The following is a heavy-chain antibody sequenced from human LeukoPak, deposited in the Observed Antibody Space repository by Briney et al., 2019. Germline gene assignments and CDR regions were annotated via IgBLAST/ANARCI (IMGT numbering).Heavy chain of an antibody. D-gene: IGHD5-12*01. CDR2: INPNSGGT. CDR3: ARIYDYYYYGMDV. CDR1: GYTFTGYY. J-gene: IGHJ6*02. Sequence: ASVKVSCKASGYTFTGYYMHWVRQAPGQGLEWMGRINPNSGGTNYAQKFQGRVTMTRNTSISTAYMELSSLRSEDTAVYYCARIYDYYYYGMDVWGQGTTVTVSS. V-gene: IGHV1-2*06.